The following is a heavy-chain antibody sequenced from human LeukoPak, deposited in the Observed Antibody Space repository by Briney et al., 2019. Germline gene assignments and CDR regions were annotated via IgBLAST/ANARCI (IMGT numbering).Heavy chain of an antibody. V-gene: IGHV5-51*01. D-gene: IGHD3-10*01. CDR3: ARRGVGDYYYYGMDV. Sequence: GESLKISRKGSGYSFTSYWIGWVRQMPGKGLELVGIIYPGDSDTRYSPSFQGQVTISADKSISTAYLQWSSLKASDTTMYYCARRGVGDYYYYGMDVWGQGTTVTVSS. J-gene: IGHJ6*02. CDR2: IYPGDSDT. CDR1: GYSFTSYW.